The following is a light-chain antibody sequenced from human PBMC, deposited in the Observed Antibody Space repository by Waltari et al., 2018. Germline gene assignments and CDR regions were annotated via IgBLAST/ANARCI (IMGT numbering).Light chain of an antibody. CDR3: QQYGGSPPYT. CDR2: GAS. V-gene: IGKV3-20*01. CDR1: QSFSSSF. Sequence: EIVLTQSPGTLSLSPGDRATLSCRASQSFSSSFLAWYQQKPGQAPRLLIYGASSRATGIPDRFSGGGSGTDFTLTISRLEPEDFAVYYCQQYGGSPPYTFGQGTKLEIK. J-gene: IGKJ2*01.